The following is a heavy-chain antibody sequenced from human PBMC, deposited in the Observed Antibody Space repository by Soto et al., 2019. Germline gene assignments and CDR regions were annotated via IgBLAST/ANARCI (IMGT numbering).Heavy chain of an antibody. J-gene: IGHJ4*02. CDR3: TRAPNYDYIWGSYRYAFDY. D-gene: IGHD3-16*02. Sequence: ASVKVSCKASGYTFTNYAIVWVRQAPGQGLEWMGWISGYNGNTNYTQKLQGRVTMTTDTSATTAYMELRSLRFDDTALYYCTRAPNYDYIWGSYRYAFDYWGQGTLVTVSS. CDR2: ISGYNGNT. V-gene: IGHV1-18*01. CDR1: GYTFTNYA.